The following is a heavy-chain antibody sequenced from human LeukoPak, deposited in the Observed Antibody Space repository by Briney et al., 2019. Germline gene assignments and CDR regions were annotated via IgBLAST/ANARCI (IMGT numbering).Heavy chain of an antibody. CDR1: GYTFTSYA. D-gene: IGHD1-26*01. Sequence: ASVKVSCKASGYTFTSYAMHWVRQAPGQKLEWMGWINAGNGNTKYSQKFQGRVTITRDTSASTAYMELSSLRSEDTAVYYCARDRWWEPTDFSFDYWGQGTLVTVSS. CDR2: INAGNGNT. J-gene: IGHJ4*02. V-gene: IGHV1-3*01. CDR3: ARDRWWEPTDFSFDY.